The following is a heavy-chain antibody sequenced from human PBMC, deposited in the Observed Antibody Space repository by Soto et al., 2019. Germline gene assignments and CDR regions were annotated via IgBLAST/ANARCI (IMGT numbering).Heavy chain of an antibody. D-gene: IGHD3-16*02. Sequence: GGSLRLSCAASGFTFSSYAMSWVRQAPGKGLEWVSAISGSGGSTYYADSVKGRFTISRDNSKNTLYLQINSLRAEDTAVYYCAKVGYYDYVWGSYRRPTPFDYWGQGTLVTVSS. CDR3: AKVGYYDYVWGSYRRPTPFDY. V-gene: IGHV3-23*01. CDR1: GFTFSSYA. CDR2: ISGSGGST. J-gene: IGHJ4*02.